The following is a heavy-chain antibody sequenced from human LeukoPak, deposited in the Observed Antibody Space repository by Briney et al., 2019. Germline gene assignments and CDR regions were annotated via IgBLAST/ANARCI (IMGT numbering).Heavy chain of an antibody. CDR3: AREVVSLDY. Sequence: GGSLRLSCAATGFTFSSYAMHWVRQAPGKGLEWVAVISYDGSNKYYADSVKGRFTISRDNSKNTLYLQMNSLRAEGTAVYYFAREVVSLDYWRQGTLVTVSS. D-gene: IGHD2-15*01. J-gene: IGHJ4*02. CDR1: GFTFSSYA. CDR2: ISYDGSNK. V-gene: IGHV3-30-3*01.